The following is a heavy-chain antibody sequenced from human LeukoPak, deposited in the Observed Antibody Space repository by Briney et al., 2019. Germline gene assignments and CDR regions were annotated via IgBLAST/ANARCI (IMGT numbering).Heavy chain of an antibody. D-gene: IGHD3-9*01. Sequence: SCKASGFTFSSYAMHWVRQAPGKGLEWVAVISYDGSNKYYADSVKGRFTISRDNSKNTLYLQMNSLRAEDTAVYYCARGGLRYFDWLYYFDYWGQGTLVTVSS. CDR2: ISYDGSNK. V-gene: IGHV3-30*04. CDR3: ARGGLRYFDWLYYFDY. CDR1: GFTFSSYA. J-gene: IGHJ4*02.